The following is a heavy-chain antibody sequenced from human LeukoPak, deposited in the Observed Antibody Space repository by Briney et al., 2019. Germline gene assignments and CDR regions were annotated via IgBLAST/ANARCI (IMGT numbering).Heavy chain of an antibody. CDR3: SKEERAVGATDY. D-gene: IGHD1-26*01. J-gene: IGHJ4*02. CDR2: INWNGGST. Sequence: GESLRLSCAASGFTFYDYGMSWVRHAPGKGLEWVSGINWNGGSTGYADSVKSRFSISRDNAKNSLCLQMNSPRAEETPLYYTSKEERAVGATDYWGQGTLVTVSS. V-gene: IGHV3-20*04. CDR1: GFTFYDYG.